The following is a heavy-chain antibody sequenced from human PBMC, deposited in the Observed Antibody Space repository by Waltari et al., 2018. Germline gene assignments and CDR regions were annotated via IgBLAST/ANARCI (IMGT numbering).Heavy chain of an antibody. D-gene: IGHD4-17*01. CDR3: AKARDYEGPNYFDY. J-gene: IGHJ4*02. V-gene: IGHV3-23*01. Sequence: QLQESGPGLVKPSETLSLTCTVSGGSISSSSYYWGWIRQPPGKGLEWFSAISGSGVSTYYAYSVKGRFTISRDNSKNTLYLQMNSLRAEDTAVYYCAKARDYEGPNYFDYWGQGTLVTVSS. CDR1: GGSISSSSYY. CDR2: ISGSGVST.